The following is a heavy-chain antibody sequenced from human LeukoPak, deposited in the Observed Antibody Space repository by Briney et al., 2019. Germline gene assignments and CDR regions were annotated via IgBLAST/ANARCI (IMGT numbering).Heavy chain of an antibody. CDR2: IDPSDSYT. CDR1: GYRFTNYW. J-gene: IGHJ4*02. D-gene: IGHD3-22*01. V-gene: IGHV5-10-1*04. Sequence: HGESLRISCKDSGYRFTNYWISWVRQMPGKGLEWMGRIDPSDSYTKYSPSFQGQVTISADKSISTAYLQWSSLKATDTDMYYCAGLYYDRSGYFDYWGQGTLVTVSS. CDR3: AGLYYDRSGYFDY.